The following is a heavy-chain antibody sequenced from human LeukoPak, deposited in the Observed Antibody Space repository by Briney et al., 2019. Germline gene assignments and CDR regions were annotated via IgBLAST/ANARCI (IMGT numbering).Heavy chain of an antibody. D-gene: IGHD2-8*02. J-gene: IGHJ4*02. Sequence: SETLSLTCAVYGGSFSGYYWSWIRQPPGKGLEWIGEINHSGSTNYNPSLKSRVTISVDTSKNQFSLKLSSVTAADTAVYYCAREDTGLGFFDYWGQGTLVTVSS. CDR2: INHSGST. CDR1: GGSFSGYY. CDR3: AREDTGLGFFDY. V-gene: IGHV4-34*01.